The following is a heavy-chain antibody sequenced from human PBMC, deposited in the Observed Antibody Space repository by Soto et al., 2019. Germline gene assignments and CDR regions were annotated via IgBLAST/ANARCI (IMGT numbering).Heavy chain of an antibody. J-gene: IGHJ4*02. CDR1: GFTFDDYA. CDR2: ISWNSGSI. CDR3: AKGAWYSSSWYYFDY. Sequence: PGGSLRLSCAASGFTFDDYAMHWVLQAPWKGLEWVSGISWNSGSIGYADSVKGRFTISRDNAKNSLYLQMNSLRAEDTALYYCAKGAWYSSSWYYFDYWGQGTLVTVSS. D-gene: IGHD6-13*01. V-gene: IGHV3-9*01.